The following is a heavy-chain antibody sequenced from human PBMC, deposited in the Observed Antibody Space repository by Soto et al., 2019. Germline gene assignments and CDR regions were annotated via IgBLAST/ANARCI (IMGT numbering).Heavy chain of an antibody. CDR1: GYTFTNYG. CDR2: ISAYNGDT. J-gene: IGHJ4*02. V-gene: IGHV1-18*04. D-gene: IGHD1-26*01. Sequence: QIQLVQSGAEVKKPGASVKVSCKASGYTFTNYGITWVRQAPGQGLEWMGWISAYNGDTNYAQKLQGRVTMTTDASTTTAYMELRSLRSDDTAIYYCARDQQWVIDYWGQGTLVTVSS. CDR3: ARDQQWVIDY.